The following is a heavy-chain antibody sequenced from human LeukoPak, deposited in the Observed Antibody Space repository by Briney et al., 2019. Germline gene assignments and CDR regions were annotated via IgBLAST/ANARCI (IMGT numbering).Heavy chain of an antibody. V-gene: IGHV1-46*01. J-gene: IGHJ4*02. CDR3: ARHSLPGKTPFDY. CDR1: GYTFTSYY. D-gene: IGHD1-1*01. CDR2: INPSGGST. Sequence: ASVKVSCKASGYTFTSYYIHWVRQAPGQGLEWVGIINPSGGSTSYAQKFQGRVTMTRDTSTSTVYMDPTSLRSDDTAVYYCARHSLPGKTPFDYWGQGTLVTVSS.